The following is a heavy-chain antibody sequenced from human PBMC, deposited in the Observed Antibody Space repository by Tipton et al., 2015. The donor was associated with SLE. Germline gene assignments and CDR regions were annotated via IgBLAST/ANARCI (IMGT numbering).Heavy chain of an antibody. CDR1: GGSMRSFF. V-gene: IGHV4-59*12. J-gene: IGHJ4*02. CDR2: IDNSGST. Sequence: TLSLTCAVSGGSMRSFFWSWIRQAPGQGLEWIGYIDNSGSTTYNPSLKSRVTMSLDTSKFQFSLKLTSVTAADSAVYYCARDRVLFDFWGQGTLVTVSS. CDR3: ARDRVLFDF. D-gene: IGHD4/OR15-4a*01.